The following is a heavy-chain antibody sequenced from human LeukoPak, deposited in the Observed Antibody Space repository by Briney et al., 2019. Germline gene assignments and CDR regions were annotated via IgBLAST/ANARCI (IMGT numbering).Heavy chain of an antibody. V-gene: IGHV4-34*01. J-gene: IGHJ4*02. CDR1: GGSFSGYY. D-gene: IGHD1-26*01. CDR3: ARVETVVGATNDY. Sequence: SETLSLTCAVYGGSFSGYYWSWIRQPPGKGPEWIGEINHSGSTNYNPSLKSRVTISVDTSKNQFSPKLSSVTAADTAVYYCARVETVVGATNDYWGQGTLVTVSS. CDR2: INHSGST.